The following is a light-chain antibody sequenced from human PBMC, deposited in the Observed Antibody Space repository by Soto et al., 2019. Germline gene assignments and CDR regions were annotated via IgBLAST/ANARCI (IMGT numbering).Light chain of an antibody. CDR3: CSFAGSDSVV. V-gene: IGLV2-23*01. Sequence: QSALTQPPSASGSPGQSITISCTGTNNDLGSYNLVSWYQQDPGKAPKLMIYEGSKRPSGISNRFSGSKSGNTASLTISGLQAEDEGDYYCCSFAGSDSVVFGGGTKLTVL. J-gene: IGLJ2*01. CDR2: EGS. CDR1: NNDLGSYNL.